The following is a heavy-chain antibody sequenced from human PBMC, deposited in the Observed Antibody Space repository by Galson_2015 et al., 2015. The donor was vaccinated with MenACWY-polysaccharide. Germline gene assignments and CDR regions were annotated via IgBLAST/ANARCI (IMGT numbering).Heavy chain of an antibody. J-gene: IGHJ4*02. D-gene: IGHD2-21*01. CDR2: IKKDESEK. Sequence: SLRLSCAASGFTFSSYWMSWVRQAPGKGLEWVANIKKDESEKYYVDSVKGRFTISRDNAKNSLYLEMNSLRAEDTAVYYCARACEVPPSHYFDLWGQARLVAVSS. V-gene: IGHV3-7*03. CDR1: GFTFSSYW. CDR3: ARACEVPPSHYFDL.